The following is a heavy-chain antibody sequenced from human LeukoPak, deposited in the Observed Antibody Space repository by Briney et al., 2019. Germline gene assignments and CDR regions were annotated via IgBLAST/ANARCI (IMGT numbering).Heavy chain of an antibody. D-gene: IGHD3-3*01. CDR3: ASNDFWSGYPSLDY. CDR2: INPNSGDT. CDR1: GYTFTSYY. Sequence: GASVKVSCKASGYTFTSYYIHWVRQAPGQGLEWMGWINPNSGDTNYAQKFQGRVTLTRDTSISTAYMVLHRLRSDDTAVYYCASNDFWSGYPSLDYWGQGTLVTVSS. J-gene: IGHJ4*02. V-gene: IGHV1-2*02.